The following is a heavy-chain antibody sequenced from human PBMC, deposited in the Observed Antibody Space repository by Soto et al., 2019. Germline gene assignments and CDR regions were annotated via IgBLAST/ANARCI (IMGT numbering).Heavy chain of an antibody. Sequence: EVQLLESGGGLVQPGGSLRLSCAASGFTFSSYAMSWVRQAPGKGLEWVSAISGSGGSTYYADSVKGRFTISRDNSKNTLYLQMNSLRAEDTAVYYCAKDQGVCSSTSCYEVDYYYGMDVWGQGTTVTVSS. CDR2: ISGSGGST. J-gene: IGHJ6*02. CDR3: AKDQGVCSSTSCYEVDYYYGMDV. D-gene: IGHD2-2*01. CDR1: GFTFSSYA. V-gene: IGHV3-23*01.